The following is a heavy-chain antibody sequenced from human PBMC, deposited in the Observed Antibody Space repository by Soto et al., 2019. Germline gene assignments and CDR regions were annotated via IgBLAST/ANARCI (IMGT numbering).Heavy chain of an antibody. Sequence: GGSLRLSCAASGFTFSSYAMSWVRQAPGKGLEWVSAISGSGGSTYYADSVKGRFTISRDNSKNTLYLQMNSLRAEDTAVYYCAKDSAPGLSSWYWDYFDYWGQGTLVTVSS. V-gene: IGHV3-23*01. CDR2: ISGSGGST. J-gene: IGHJ4*02. CDR1: GFTFSSYA. D-gene: IGHD6-13*01. CDR3: AKDSAPGLSSWYWDYFDY.